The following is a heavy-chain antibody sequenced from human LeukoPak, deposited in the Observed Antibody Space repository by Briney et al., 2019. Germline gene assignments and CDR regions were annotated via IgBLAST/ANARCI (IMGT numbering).Heavy chain of an antibody. D-gene: IGHD3-10*01. J-gene: IGHJ6*02. V-gene: IGHV1-24*01. CDR1: GYTLTELS. Sequence: ASVKVSCKVSGYTLTELSMHWVRQAPGKGLEWMGGFDPEDGETIYAQKFQGRVTMTEDTSTDTAYMELSRLRSDDTAVYYCARDRVILWFGEYYYGMDVWGQGTTVTVSS. CDR2: FDPEDGET. CDR3: ARDRVILWFGEYYYGMDV.